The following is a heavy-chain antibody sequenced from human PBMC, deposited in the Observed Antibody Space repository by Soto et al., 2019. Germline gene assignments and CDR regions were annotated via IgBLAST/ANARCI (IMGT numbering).Heavy chain of an antibody. CDR1: GFTFDDYA. V-gene: IGHV3-9*01. Sequence: GGSLRLSCAASGFTFDDYAMHWVRQAPGKGLEWVSGISWNSGSIGYADSVKGRFTISRDNAKNSLYLQMNSLRAEDTALYYCAKFWSDYGDYDDAFDIWGQGTMVTVSS. J-gene: IGHJ3*02. D-gene: IGHD4-17*01. CDR2: ISWNSGSI. CDR3: AKFWSDYGDYDDAFDI.